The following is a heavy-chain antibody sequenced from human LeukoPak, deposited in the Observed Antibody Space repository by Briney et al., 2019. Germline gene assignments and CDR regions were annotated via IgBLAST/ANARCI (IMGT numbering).Heavy chain of an antibody. J-gene: IGHJ3*02. CDR2: ISGRDGST. CDR1: GFTFNGYG. CDR3: ARGVRVRFDI. Sequence: GGSLRLSCAASGFTFNGYGMHWVRQAPGKGLEWVSAISGRDGSTYYADSVKGRLTISRDNSKNTLYLQMNSLRAEDTAVYYCARGVRVRFDIWGQGTMVTVSS. V-gene: IGHV3-23*01. D-gene: IGHD1-1*01.